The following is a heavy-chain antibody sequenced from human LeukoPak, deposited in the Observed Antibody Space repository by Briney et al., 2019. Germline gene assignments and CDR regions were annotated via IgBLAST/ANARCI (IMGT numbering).Heavy chain of an antibody. J-gene: IGHJ4*02. CDR2: INGGGDGT. CDR1: GFSFSSYA. Sequence: PGGSLRLSCAASGFSFSSYAMTWVRQAPGKGLEWVSAINGGGDGTYYADSVKGRFTISRDNSRNILSLQMNSLRVDDTAVYYCAKRTGYSTGWFFDYWGQGTLVTVSS. D-gene: IGHD6-19*01. V-gene: IGHV3-23*01. CDR3: AKRTGYSTGWFFDY.